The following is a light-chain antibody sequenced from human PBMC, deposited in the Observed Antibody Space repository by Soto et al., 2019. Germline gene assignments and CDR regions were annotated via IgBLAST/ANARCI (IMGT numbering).Light chain of an antibody. Sequence: DIVMTQSPDSLAVSLGERATINCKSSQSVLYSSNNKNYLAWYQQKPGQPPKLLIYWASTRESGVPERFSGSGSGTDFTRTISSLQAEDVAVYYCQQYYSTPQTFGQETKVEIK. CDR3: QQYYSTPQT. CDR1: QSVLYSSNNKNY. J-gene: IGKJ1*01. CDR2: WAS. V-gene: IGKV4-1*01.